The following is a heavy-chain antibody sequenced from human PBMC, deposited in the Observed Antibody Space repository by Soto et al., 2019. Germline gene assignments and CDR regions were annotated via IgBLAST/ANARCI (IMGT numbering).Heavy chain of an antibody. CDR2: INHSGST. CDR1: GGSISGYY. D-gene: IGHD2-2*01. Sequence: SETLSLTCAVYGGSISGYYWSWIRQPPGRGLEWIGEINHSGSTNYNPSLKSRVTISVDTSKNQFSLKLSSVTAADTAVYYCASSSSTSCCGFDYWGQGTLVTVSS. J-gene: IGHJ4*02. CDR3: ASSSSTSCCGFDY. V-gene: IGHV4-34*01.